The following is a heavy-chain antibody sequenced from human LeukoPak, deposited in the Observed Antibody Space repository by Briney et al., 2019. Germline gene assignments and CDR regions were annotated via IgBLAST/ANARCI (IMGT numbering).Heavy chain of an antibody. CDR3: AKDPRAKPTNADY. J-gene: IGHJ4*02. Sequence: GGSLRLSCAASGFTFSSYGMHWVRQAPGKGLEWVSAISGSGGSTYYADSVKGRFTISRDNSKNTLYLQMNSLRAEDTAVYYCAKDPRAKPTNADYWGQGTLVTVSS. D-gene: IGHD1-14*01. V-gene: IGHV3-23*01. CDR2: ISGSGGST. CDR1: GFTFSSYG.